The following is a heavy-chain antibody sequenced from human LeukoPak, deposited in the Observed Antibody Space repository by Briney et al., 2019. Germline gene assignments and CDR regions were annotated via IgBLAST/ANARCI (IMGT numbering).Heavy chain of an antibody. CDR1: GFTFSTYW. Sequence: GGSLRLSCSASGFTFSTYWMSWVRQAPGKGLEWVANMRRDGNEIYYLDSVRGRFTISRDNAKNSLYLQMNSLRDEDTAVYYCARLSRGYSYGSYFDYWGQGTLVTVSS. CDR2: MRRDGNEI. CDR3: ARLSRGYSYGSYFDY. J-gene: IGHJ4*02. V-gene: IGHV3-7*01. D-gene: IGHD5-18*01.